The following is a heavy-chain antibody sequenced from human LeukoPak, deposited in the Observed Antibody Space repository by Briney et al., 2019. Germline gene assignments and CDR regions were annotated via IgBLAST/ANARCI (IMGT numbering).Heavy chain of an antibody. CDR2: VSDDGAKT. J-gene: IGHJ4*02. CDR3: VKEERVYSYGDY. Sequence: GGSLRLSCAASGFTFSNCDMSWVRQPPGKGLEWVSAVSDDGAKTWYADSVKGRFTISRDNAKNTVSLQMTNLRADDTARYYCVKEERVYSYGDYWGQGTLVTVSS. CDR1: GFTFSNCD. V-gene: IGHV3-23*01. D-gene: IGHD5-18*01.